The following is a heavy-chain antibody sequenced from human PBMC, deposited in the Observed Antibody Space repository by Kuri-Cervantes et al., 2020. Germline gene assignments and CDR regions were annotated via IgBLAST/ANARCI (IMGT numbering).Heavy chain of an antibody. CDR2: IIPIFGTA. D-gene: IGHD5-18*01. J-gene: IGHJ4*02. CDR1: GGTFSSYA. Sequence: SVKVSCKASGGTFSSYAISWVRQAPGQGLEWMGGIIPIFGTANYAQKFQGRVTITTDESTSTAYMELGSLRSEDTAVYYCAVNEVDTAMVVLWGQGTLVTVSS. V-gene: IGHV1-69*05. CDR3: AVNEVDTAMVVL.